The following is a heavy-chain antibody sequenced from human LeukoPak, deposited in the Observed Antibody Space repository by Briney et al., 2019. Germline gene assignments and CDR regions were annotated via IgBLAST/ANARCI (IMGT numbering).Heavy chain of an antibody. CDR1: GGSISSYY. CDR2: IYYTGAT. D-gene: IGHD5-18*01. CDR3: ARAGYSYGTGYYFDY. V-gene: IGHV4-59*01. Sequence: SETLSLTCTVSGGSISSYYWSWIRLPPGKGLEWIGYIYYTGATYYNPALKSRVTISLDTSKNQFSLKLSSVTAADAAVYYCARAGYSYGTGYYFDYWGQGALVTVSS. J-gene: IGHJ4*02.